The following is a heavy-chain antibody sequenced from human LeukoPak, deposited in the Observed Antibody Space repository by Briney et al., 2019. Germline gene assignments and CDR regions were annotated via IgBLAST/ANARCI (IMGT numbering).Heavy chain of an antibody. D-gene: IGHD3-10*01. J-gene: IGHJ4*02. V-gene: IGHV3-11*06. Sequence: PGGSLLLSCAASGFTFSYYYMSWIRQAPGKGLAWVSYISSSSSYTNYADSVKGRFTISRDNAKNSLYLQMNSLRAEDTAVYYCARERGSGSYWGQGTLVTVSS. CDR3: ARERGSGSY. CDR1: GFTFSYYY. CDR2: ISSSSSYT.